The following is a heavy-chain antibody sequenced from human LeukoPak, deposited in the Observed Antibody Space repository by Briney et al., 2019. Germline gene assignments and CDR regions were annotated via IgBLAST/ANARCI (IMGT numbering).Heavy chain of an antibody. Sequence: GGSLRLSCAASGFTFSSYEMNWVRQAPGKGLEWVSYISSSGSTIYYADSVKGRFTISRGNTKNSLYLQMNSLRAEDTAVYYCARVGGCYDILTGYPWGQGTLVTVSS. V-gene: IGHV3-48*03. CDR2: ISSSGSTI. J-gene: IGHJ5*02. CDR1: GFTFSSYE. D-gene: IGHD3-9*01. CDR3: ARVGGCYDILTGYP.